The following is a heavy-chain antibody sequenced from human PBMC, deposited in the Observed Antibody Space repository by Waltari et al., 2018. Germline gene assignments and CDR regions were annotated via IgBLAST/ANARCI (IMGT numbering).Heavy chain of an antibody. Sequence: QVQLVQSGAEVKTPGAPVKVSCQAFGYTFTDYYIHWVRQGPGQGLEWMGLVNPGSGGTNYAQNVQGRVTMTRGTSITTVYMELSSLKYEDTAIYYCARGGGVTVPGFDFWGQGNLVTVSS. CDR2: VNPGSGGT. D-gene: IGHD6-19*01. J-gene: IGHJ4*02. CDR3: ARGGGVTVPGFDF. CDR1: GYTFTDYY. V-gene: IGHV1-2*02.